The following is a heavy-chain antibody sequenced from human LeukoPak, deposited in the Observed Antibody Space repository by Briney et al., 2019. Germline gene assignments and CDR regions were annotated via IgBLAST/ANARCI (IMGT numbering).Heavy chain of an antibody. D-gene: IGHD3-16*01. CDR3: GREPFGGATYIGF. CDR1: GYTFTGYY. J-gene: IGHJ4*02. CDR2: VHPNSGGT. V-gene: IGHV1-2*02. Sequence: ASVKVSCKASGYTFTGYYVHWVRQAPGQGPEWMGWVHPNSGGTDYAQKFQGRVTMTRDTSISTAYMELSSLTSDDTAVYYCGREPFGGATYIGFWGQGTLVTVSS.